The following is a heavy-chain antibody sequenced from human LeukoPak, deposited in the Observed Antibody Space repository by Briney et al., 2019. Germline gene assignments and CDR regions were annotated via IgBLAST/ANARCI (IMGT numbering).Heavy chain of an antibody. V-gene: IGHV1-8*01. CDR1: GYTFISSD. Sequence: ASVKVSCKASGYTFISSDIHWVRQATGQGLEWMGWMNPNSGNTGYAQKFQGRVTMTRNTSISTAYMELSSLGSEDTAVYYCARAGVPVAGSLGSYWGQGTLVTVSS. CDR2: MNPNSGNT. CDR3: ARAGVPVAGSLGSY. D-gene: IGHD6-19*01. J-gene: IGHJ4*02.